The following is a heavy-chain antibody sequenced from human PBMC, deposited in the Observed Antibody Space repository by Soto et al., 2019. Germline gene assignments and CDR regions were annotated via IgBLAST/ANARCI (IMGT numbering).Heavy chain of an antibody. CDR1: GFIFTNAS. CDR3: ITMAQE. J-gene: IGHJ4*02. Sequence: PGGSLRLSCAASGFIFTNASMNWVRQAPGKGLEWVGRIKSKSDGGTIDYAAPVKGRFTISRDDSKNTVYLQMNSLKAEDSGVYYCITMAQEWGQGSLVTVSS. V-gene: IGHV3-15*07. D-gene: IGHD3-10*01. CDR2: IKSKSDGGTI.